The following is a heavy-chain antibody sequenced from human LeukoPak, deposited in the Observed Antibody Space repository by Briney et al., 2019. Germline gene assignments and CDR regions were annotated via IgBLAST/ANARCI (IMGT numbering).Heavy chain of an antibody. CDR3: ARGEQQLVDDY. V-gene: IGHV1-69*04. CDR2: IIPILGIA. Sequence: ASVTVSCKASGGTFSSYAISWVRQAPGQGLEWMGRIIPILGIANYAQKFQGRVTITADKSTSTAYMELSSLRSEDTAVYYCARGEQQLVDDYWGQGTLVTVSS. J-gene: IGHJ4*02. D-gene: IGHD6-13*01. CDR1: GGTFSSYA.